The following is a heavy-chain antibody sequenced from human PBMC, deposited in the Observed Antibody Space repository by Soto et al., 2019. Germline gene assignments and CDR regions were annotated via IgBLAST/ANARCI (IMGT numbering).Heavy chain of an antibody. CDR3: ARRARPDFYYMDG. CDR2: ISSNGVGT. Sequence: PGGSLRLSCAASGFTLSGYAMDWVRQAPGKGLEYVSGISSNGVGTYYANSVQGRFTISGDNSKNTVYLQMGSLRPEDMAVYYFARRARPDFYYMDGWGKGTTVTVSS. V-gene: IGHV3-64*01. D-gene: IGHD6-6*01. J-gene: IGHJ6*03. CDR1: GFTLSGYA.